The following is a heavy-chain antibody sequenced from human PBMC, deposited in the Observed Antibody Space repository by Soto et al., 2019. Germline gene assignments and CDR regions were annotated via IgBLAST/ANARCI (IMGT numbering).Heavy chain of an antibody. Sequence: PGGSLRLSCAASGFTCDEYGMNWVRQAPGKRLEWVSFISFSGNTIYYADSVRGRFTISRDNAKSTLFLQMNSLRDDDTATYYCARRLDPLQYSDYWGRGTLVTVSS. CDR3: ARRLDPLQYSDY. V-gene: IGHV3-48*02. J-gene: IGHJ4*02. CDR2: ISFSGNTI. D-gene: IGHD5-18*01. CDR1: GFTCDEYG.